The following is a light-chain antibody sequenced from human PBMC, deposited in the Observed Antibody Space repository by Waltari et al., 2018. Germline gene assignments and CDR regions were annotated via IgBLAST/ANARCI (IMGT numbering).Light chain of an antibody. J-gene: IGLJ2*01. CDR3: QVWDSSSDLVV. Sequence: SYVLTQPPSVSVAPGQTASITCGGNNIGSTSVHWYQQKPGQAPVLVVYDDSDRPSGIPERFSGSNSGNTATLTISRVEAGDEADYYCQVWDSSSDLVVFGGGTKLTVL. CDR2: DDS. CDR1: NIGSTS. V-gene: IGLV3-21*02.